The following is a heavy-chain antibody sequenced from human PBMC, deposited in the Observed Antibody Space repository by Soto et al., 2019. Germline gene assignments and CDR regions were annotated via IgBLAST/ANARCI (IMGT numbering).Heavy chain of an antibody. D-gene: IGHD3-16*02. J-gene: IGHJ5*02. CDR2: IYYSGST. CDR1: VGSIGSSRYY. V-gene: IGHV4-39*01. Sequence: AETLSLTCIVSVGSIGSSRYYLHGMHQPPWKGLEWIGSIYYSGSTYYNPSLKSRVTISVDTSKNQFSLKLSSVTAADTAVFYCARHRDRNWFAPWGQGTLVTVSS. CDR3: ARHRDRNWFAP.